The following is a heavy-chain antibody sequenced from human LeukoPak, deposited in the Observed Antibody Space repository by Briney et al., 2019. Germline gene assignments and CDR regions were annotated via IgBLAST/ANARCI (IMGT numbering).Heavy chain of an antibody. V-gene: IGHV1-18*01. CDR2: ISAYNGNT. Sequence: ASVKVSCKASGYTFTSYGISWVRQAPGQGLEWMGWISAYNGNTNYAQKLQGRVTMTTDTSTSTAYMELRSLRSDDTAVYYCARDRIARLSDAFDIWGQGTMVTVSS. D-gene: IGHD2-21*01. J-gene: IGHJ3*02. CDR3: ARDRIARLSDAFDI. CDR1: GYTFTSYG.